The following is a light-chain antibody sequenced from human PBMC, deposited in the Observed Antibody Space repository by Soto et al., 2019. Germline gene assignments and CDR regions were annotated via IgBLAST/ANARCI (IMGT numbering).Light chain of an antibody. J-gene: IGLJ1*01. CDR1: SSDVGNYKY. V-gene: IGLV2-14*01. CDR3: FSYTSSGTYV. CDR2: EVS. Sequence: QSVLTQAACVSGSPGQSITISCTGTSSDVGNYKYVSWYQQHPGKAPKLMIYEVSNRPSGVSNRFSGSKSGNTASLTISGLQAEDETDYYCFSYTSSGTYVFGTGTKVIV.